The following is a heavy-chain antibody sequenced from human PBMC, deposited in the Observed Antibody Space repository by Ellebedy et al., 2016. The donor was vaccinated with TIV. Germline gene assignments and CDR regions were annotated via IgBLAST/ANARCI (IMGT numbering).Heavy chain of an antibody. Sequence: MPSETLSLTCAVYGGSFSGYYWSWIRQPPGKGLEWIGEINHSGSTNYNPSLKSRVTISVDTSKNQFSLKLSSVTAADTAVYYCARARHTMVRGVIIYYGMDVWGQGTTVTVSS. CDR3: ARARHTMVRGVIIYYGMDV. J-gene: IGHJ6*02. D-gene: IGHD3-10*01. V-gene: IGHV4-34*01. CDR1: GGSFSGYY. CDR2: INHSGST.